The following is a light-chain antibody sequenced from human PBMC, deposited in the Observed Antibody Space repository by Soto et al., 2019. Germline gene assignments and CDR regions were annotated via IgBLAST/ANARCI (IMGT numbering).Light chain of an antibody. CDR3: QQHSDWPLT. Sequence: EIVMTQSPATLSVSPGERATLSCWASQSVSSNLAWYQQKPGQAPRLLIYDVSTRATGIPVRFSGSGSGTDFTLTISSLEPDDFTVYYCQQHSDWPLTFGGGTRVEI. CDR2: DVS. V-gene: IGKV3D-15*01. CDR1: QSVSSN. J-gene: IGKJ4*01.